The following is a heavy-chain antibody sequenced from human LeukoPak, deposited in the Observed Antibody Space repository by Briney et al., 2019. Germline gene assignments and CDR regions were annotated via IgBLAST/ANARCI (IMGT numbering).Heavy chain of an antibody. J-gene: IGHJ4*02. Sequence: GGSLRLSCAASGFIFSDYYMSWIRQAPGKGLEWVSYISNTGTTIYYADSVKGRFTISRDNVKNSLYLQMNSLRAEDTAVYYCARGYGDYAIFDYWGQGTLVTVSS. CDR1: GFIFSDYY. CDR2: ISNTGTTI. V-gene: IGHV3-11*04. D-gene: IGHD4-17*01. CDR3: ARGYGDYAIFDY.